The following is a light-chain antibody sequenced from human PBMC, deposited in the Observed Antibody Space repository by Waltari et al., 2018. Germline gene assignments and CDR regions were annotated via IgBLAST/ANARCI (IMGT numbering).Light chain of an antibody. Sequence: SYELTQPPSVSVSPGQTARITCSGDSLPRTYAYWYQQRPGQAPMLMIYQDTQRPSEIPERFSGSSSGTTVTLTISEVQAEDEADYYCQSADGSGTYVVFGGGTKLTVL. CDR2: QDT. CDR3: QSADGSGTYVV. J-gene: IGLJ2*01. V-gene: IGLV3-25*03. CDR1: SLPRTY.